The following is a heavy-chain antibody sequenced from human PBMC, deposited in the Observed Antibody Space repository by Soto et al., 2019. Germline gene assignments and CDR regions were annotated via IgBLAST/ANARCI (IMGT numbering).Heavy chain of an antibody. Sequence: GGSLRLSCAASGFTFSSYGMHWVRQAPGKGLEWVAVISYDGSNKYYADSVKGRFTISRDNSKNTLYLQMNSLRAEDTAVYYCAKDWAEGFRGLFDYWGQGTLVTVSS. V-gene: IGHV3-30*18. D-gene: IGHD3-10*01. CDR2: ISYDGSNK. CDR3: AKDWAEGFRGLFDY. CDR1: GFTFSSYG. J-gene: IGHJ4*02.